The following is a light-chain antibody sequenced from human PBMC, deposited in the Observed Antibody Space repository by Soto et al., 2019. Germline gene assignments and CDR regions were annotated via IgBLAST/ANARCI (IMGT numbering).Light chain of an antibody. CDR2: WAS. V-gene: IGKV4-1*01. Sequence: DIVMTQSPDSLAVSLGERATINCKSSQSVLYSSNNKNYLAWYQQKPGQPPKLLIYWASTRESGVPDRFSGSGSGTDFTLTISSLQAEDVAVYYCQQYYCTRTFRQGIKLEIK. CDR3: QQYYCTRT. CDR1: QSVLYSSNNKNY. J-gene: IGKJ1*01.